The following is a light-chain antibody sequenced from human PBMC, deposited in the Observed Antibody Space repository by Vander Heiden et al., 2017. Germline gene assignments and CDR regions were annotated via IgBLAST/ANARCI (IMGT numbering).Light chain of an antibody. CDR1: RGISSW. Sequence: DIQMTQSPSSVSASVGDRVTITCRASRGISSWLAWYQQKPGNAPKLLIYAASSLQSGVPSRFSGSGSGTDFTLTISSLQPEDFATYYCQQANSFPLTFGGGTKVEI. J-gene: IGKJ4*01. V-gene: IGKV1D-12*01. CDR3: QQANSFPLT. CDR2: AAS.